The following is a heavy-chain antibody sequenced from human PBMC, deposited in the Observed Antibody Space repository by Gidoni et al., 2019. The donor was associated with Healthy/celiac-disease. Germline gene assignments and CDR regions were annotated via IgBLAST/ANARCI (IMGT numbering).Heavy chain of an antibody. J-gene: IGHJ2*01. V-gene: IGHV1-3*01. D-gene: IGHD4-4*01. CDR3: ARDRDVGNSGWYFDL. Sequence: KFQGRVTITRDTSASTAYMELSSLRSEDTAVYYCARDRDVGNSGWYFDLWGRGTLVTVSS.